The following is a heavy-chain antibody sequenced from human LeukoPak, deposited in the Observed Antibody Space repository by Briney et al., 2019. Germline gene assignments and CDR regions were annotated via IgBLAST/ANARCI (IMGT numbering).Heavy chain of an antibody. V-gene: IGHV1-2*06. D-gene: IGHD3-9*01. Sequence: GASVKVSCKASGYTFAGYYMHWVRQAPGQGLEWMGRINPNSGGTNYAQKFQGRVTMTRDTSISTAYMELSRLRSDDTAVYYCARGPPLYYDILTGVFDYWGQGILVTVSS. CDR2: INPNSGGT. CDR1: GYTFAGYY. CDR3: ARGPPLYYDILTGVFDY. J-gene: IGHJ4*02.